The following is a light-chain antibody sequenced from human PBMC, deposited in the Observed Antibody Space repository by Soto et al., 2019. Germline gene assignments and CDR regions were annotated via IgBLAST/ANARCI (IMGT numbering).Light chain of an antibody. CDR1: QSVNSN. Sequence: MRSSPATLSVKKKSKVTLSGRASQSVNSNLAWYQQKPGQAPRLLIYHASTRATGIPARFSGSGSGTEFTLTISSLQSEDFAIFYCQQFNNWPPITFGGGTKVDI. V-gene: IGKV3D-15*01. J-gene: IGKJ4*01. CDR2: HAS. CDR3: QQFNNWPPIT.